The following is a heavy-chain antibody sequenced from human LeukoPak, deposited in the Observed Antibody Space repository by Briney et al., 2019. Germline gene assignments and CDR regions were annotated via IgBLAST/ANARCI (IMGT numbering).Heavy chain of an antibody. V-gene: IGHV4-61*02. Sequence: PSETLSLTCTVSGDSISSGDYYWSWIRQPAGKGLEWIGRIYTTGSTDYNPSLKSRVSMSIDTSKNYFSLKLSSVTAADTAVYYCARDTRAASGLNWFDPWGRGTLVTVSS. D-gene: IGHD6-13*01. J-gene: IGHJ5*02. CDR3: ARDTRAASGLNWFDP. CDR1: GDSISSGDYY. CDR2: IYTTGST.